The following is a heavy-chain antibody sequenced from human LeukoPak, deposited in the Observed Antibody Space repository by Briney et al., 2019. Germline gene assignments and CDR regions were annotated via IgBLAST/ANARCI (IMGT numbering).Heavy chain of an antibody. CDR1: GGSFGGYY. J-gene: IGHJ1*01. D-gene: IGHD6-6*01. CDR2: INHSGST. CDR3: ARGPIKHSSSFWGQAYFQH. Sequence: SETLSLTCAVYGGSFGGYYWSWIRQPPGKGLEWIGEINHSGSTNYNPSLKSRVTISVDTSKNQFSLKLSSVTAADTAVYYCARGPIKHSSSFWGQAYFQHWGQGTLVTVSS. V-gene: IGHV4-34*01.